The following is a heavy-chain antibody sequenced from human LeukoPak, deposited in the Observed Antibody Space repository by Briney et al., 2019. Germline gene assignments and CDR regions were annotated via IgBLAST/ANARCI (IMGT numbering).Heavy chain of an antibody. CDR1: GFTFGDYA. CDR3: TTDFWSGYDYYYYYMDV. V-gene: IGHV3-49*04. J-gene: IGHJ6*03. CDR2: IRSKAYGGTT. D-gene: IGHD3-3*01. Sequence: GGSLGLSCTASGFTFGDYAMSWVRQAPGKGLEWVGFIRSKAYGGTTEYAASVKGRFTISRDDSKSIAYLQMNSLKTEDTAVYYCTTDFWSGYDYYYYYMDVWGKGTTVTVSS.